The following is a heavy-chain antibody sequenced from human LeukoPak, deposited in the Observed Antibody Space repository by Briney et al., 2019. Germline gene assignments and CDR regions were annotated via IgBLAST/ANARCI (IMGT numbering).Heavy chain of an antibody. CDR2: ISYDGSNK. D-gene: IGHD5-18*01. V-gene: IGHV3-30*04. CDR3: ARDSRSYGRFDY. CDR1: GFTFSSYA. Sequence: GGSLRLSCAASGFTFSSYAMHWVRQAPGKGLEWVAVISYDGSNKYYADSVKGRFTISRDNSKNSLYLQINSLRAEDTAVYYCARDSRSYGRFDYWGQGTLVTVSS. J-gene: IGHJ4*02.